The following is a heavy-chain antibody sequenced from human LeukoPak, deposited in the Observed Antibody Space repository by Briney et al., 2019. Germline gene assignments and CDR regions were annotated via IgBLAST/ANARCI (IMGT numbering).Heavy chain of an antibody. J-gene: IGHJ3*02. Sequence: PGGSLRLSCAASGFTFSSYGMHWVRRAPGKGLEWVAVIWYDGSNKYYADSVKGRFTISRDNSKNTLYLQMNSLRAEDTAVYYCARDLPITMIVADAFDIWGQGTMVTVSS. CDR3: ARDLPITMIVADAFDI. CDR2: IWYDGSNK. V-gene: IGHV3-33*01. CDR1: GFTFSSYG. D-gene: IGHD3-22*01.